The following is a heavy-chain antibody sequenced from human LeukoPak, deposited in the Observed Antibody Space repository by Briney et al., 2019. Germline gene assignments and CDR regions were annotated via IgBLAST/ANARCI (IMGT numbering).Heavy chain of an antibody. CDR1: GFSFRIYN. CDR2: ISTGSTYI. CDR3: ARGGYSFDY. J-gene: IGHJ4*02. V-gene: IGHV3-21*01. D-gene: IGHD5-12*01. Sequence: KPGGSLRLSCAASGFSFRIYNMNWVRQAPGKGLEWVSSISTGSTYIYYADSVKGRFTVSGDNAKSSLYLQMNSLRVEDTAVYYCARGGYSFDYLGQGTLVTVSS.